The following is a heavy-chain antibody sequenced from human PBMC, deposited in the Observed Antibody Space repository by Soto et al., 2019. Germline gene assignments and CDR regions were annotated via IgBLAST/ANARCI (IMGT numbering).Heavy chain of an antibody. CDR1: GFTFSSYS. Sequence: EVQLVESGGGLVQPGGSLRLSCAASGFTFSSYSMSWVRQTPGKGLEWVSHISGGSSLIYYADSVKGRFTISRDNAEKSLYLQMNSLRDEDTAVYYCATRSRGYSGYVKYWGQGTVVTVSS. CDR3: ATRSRGYSGYVKY. J-gene: IGHJ4*02. D-gene: IGHD5-12*01. CDR2: ISGGSSLI. V-gene: IGHV3-48*02.